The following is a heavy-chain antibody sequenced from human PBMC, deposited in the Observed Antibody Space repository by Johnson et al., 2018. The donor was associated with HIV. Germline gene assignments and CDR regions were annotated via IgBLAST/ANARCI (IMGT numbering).Heavy chain of an antibody. CDR3: ARPSVITTWTTTPWAFEI. CDR1: GFTFSSYA. D-gene: IGHD4-17*01. V-gene: IGHV3-30*04. J-gene: IGHJ3*02. CDR2: ISYDGNNK. Sequence: QVQLVESGGGVVQPGWSLRLSCAASGFTFSSYAMHWVRQAPGKGLEWVAVISYDGNNKYYTDSVKGRFTISRDNSKNTLYLQMNSLRAEDTDIYYCARPSVITTWTTTPWAFEIWGQGTMVTVSS.